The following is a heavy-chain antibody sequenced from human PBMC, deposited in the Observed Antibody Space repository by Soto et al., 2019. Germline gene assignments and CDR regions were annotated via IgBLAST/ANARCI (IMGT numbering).Heavy chain of an antibody. Sequence: EVQLLESGGGLVQPGGSLRLSCAVSGFTFSNYGMNWVRQAPGKGLEWVSTLSGSGDSTYYADSVKGRFTISRDNSKNTLYLQMNSLRADDAAVNWCGKGGVYGLGDSWGQGTQVTVSS. CDR2: LSGSGDST. D-gene: IGHD3-3*01. J-gene: IGHJ4*02. CDR3: GKGGVYGLGDS. CDR1: GFTFSNYG. V-gene: IGHV3-23*01.